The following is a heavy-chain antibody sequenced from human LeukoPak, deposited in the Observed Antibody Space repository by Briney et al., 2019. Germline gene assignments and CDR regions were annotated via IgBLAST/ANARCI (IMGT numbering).Heavy chain of an antibody. CDR3: LTSR. D-gene: IGHD6-25*01. Sequence: AGGSLRLSCAASGFIFSKVYMSWVRQAPGKGLQWVGRIKSETDGGTADYAVPVTGRFTISRDDSKNTVYLQMNSLKIEDTGVYYCLTSRWGQETLVTVSS. J-gene: IGHJ4*02. CDR2: IKSETDGGTA. CDR1: GFIFSKVY. V-gene: IGHV3-15*01.